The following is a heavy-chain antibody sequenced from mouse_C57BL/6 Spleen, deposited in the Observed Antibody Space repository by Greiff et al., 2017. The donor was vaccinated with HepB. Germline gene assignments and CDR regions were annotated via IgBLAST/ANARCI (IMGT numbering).Heavy chain of an antibody. V-gene: IGHV1-47*01. J-gene: IGHJ4*01. CDR3: ARGNYDYIYAMDY. CDR1: GYTFTTYP. Sequence: VQLQESGAELVKPGASVKMSCKASGYTFTTYPIEWMKQNHGKSLEWIGNFHPYNDDTKYNEKFKGKATLTVEKSSSTVYLELSRLTSDDSAVYYCARGNYDYIYAMDYWGQGTSVTVSS. D-gene: IGHD2-4*01. CDR2: FHPYNDDT.